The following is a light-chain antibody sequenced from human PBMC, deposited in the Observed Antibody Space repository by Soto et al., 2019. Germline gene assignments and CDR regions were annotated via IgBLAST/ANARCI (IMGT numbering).Light chain of an antibody. J-gene: IGLJ3*02. Sequence: ALTQPPSASGFPGQSVTISCTGTSSDVGAYNYVSWYQQHAGKAPKVMIYEVSQRPSGVPDRFSGSKSGNTASLTVSGLQAEDEADYYCGSYVGSKSFVFGGGTKVTVL. CDR2: EVS. V-gene: IGLV2-8*01. CDR1: SSDVGAYNY. CDR3: GSYVGSKSFV.